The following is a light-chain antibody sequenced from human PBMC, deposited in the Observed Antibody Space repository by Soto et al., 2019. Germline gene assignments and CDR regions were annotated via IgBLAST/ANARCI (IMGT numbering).Light chain of an antibody. Sequence: QSALTQPPSASGSPGQSVTISCTGTSSDVGGYNYVSWYQQYPGRAPKLMIYEVTKRPSGAPDRFSGSKSGNTASLTVSGLQAEDEADYYCSSYAGSKNFYVVVGGGTKLTVL. CDR1: SSDVGGYNY. V-gene: IGLV2-8*01. J-gene: IGLJ3*02. CDR2: EVT. CDR3: SSYAGSKNFYVV.